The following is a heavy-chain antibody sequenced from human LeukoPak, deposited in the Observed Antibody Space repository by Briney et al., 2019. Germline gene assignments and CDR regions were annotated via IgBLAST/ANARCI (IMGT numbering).Heavy chain of an antibody. CDR3: ARGGFYTVYY. V-gene: IGHV1-2*04. CDR2: INPNSGGT. D-gene: IGHD2-8*01. Sequence: ASVKVSCKASGYTLTGYYMHWVRPAPGQGLEWMGWINPNSGGTNYAQKLQGWVTMTRDTSISTAYMELSRLRSDDTAVYYGARGGFYTVYYWGQGTLVTVSS. J-gene: IGHJ4*02. CDR1: GYTLTGYY.